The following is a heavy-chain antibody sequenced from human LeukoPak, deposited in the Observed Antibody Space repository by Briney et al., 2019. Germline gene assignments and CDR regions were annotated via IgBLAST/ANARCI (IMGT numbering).Heavy chain of an antibody. CDR1: GFTFSSYW. J-gene: IGHJ4*02. CDR3: ARDLGWLHYAD. D-gene: IGHD5-12*01. CDR2: IKQDGSEK. V-gene: IGHV3-7*03. Sequence: GGSLRLSCAASGFTFSSYWMSWVRQAPGKGLEWVANIKQDGSEKYYVDPVKGRFTISRDNAKNTLYLQMNSLRADDTAIYYCARDLGWLHYADWGQGTLVTVSS.